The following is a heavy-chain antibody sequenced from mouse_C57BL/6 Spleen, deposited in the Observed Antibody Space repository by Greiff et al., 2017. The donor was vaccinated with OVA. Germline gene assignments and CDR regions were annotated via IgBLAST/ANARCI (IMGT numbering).Heavy chain of an antibody. CDR1: GYSFTGYY. CDR3: ARGNWDGYYFDY. V-gene: IGHV1-42*01. CDR2: INPSTGGT. Sequence: VQLQQSGPELVKPGASVKISCKASGYSFTGYYMNWVKQSPEKSLEWIGEINPSTGGTTYNQKFKAKATLTVDKSSSTAYMQLKSPTSEDSAVYYCARGNWDGYYFDYWGQGTTLTVSS. J-gene: IGHJ2*01. D-gene: IGHD4-1*01.